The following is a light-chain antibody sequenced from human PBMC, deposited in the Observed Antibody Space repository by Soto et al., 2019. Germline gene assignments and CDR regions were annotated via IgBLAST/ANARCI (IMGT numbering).Light chain of an antibody. CDR1: QSINRHY. J-gene: IGKJ1*01. CDR3: QHYGGSPPWP. Sequence: EIVLTQSPGTLSLSPGERATLSCRASQSINRHYLAWYQQKPGQAPRLLIYGASSRLTGIPDRFSGSGSGIDFTLTISRLEPEDFAVYSCQHYGGSPPWPFGQGTKVEIK. V-gene: IGKV3-20*01. CDR2: GAS.